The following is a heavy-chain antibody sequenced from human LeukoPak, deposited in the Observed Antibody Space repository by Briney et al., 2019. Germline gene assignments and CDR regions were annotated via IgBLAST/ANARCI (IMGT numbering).Heavy chain of an antibody. CDR1: AFTFSSYS. CDR3: ARGGYGDGDY. V-gene: IGHV3-48*02. Sequence: GGSLRLSCAASAFTFSSYSMNWVRQAPGKRLEWVSYISSGRSTIYYADSVKGRFTISRDNAKNSLYLQMNSLRDEDTAVYYCARGGYGDGDYWGQGTLVTVSS. CDR2: ISSGRSTI. D-gene: IGHD4-17*01. J-gene: IGHJ4*02.